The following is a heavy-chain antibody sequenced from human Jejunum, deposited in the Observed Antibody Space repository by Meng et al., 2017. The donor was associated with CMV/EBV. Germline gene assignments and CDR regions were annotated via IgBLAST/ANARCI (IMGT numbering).Heavy chain of an antibody. CDR1: GFTFSTYA. CDR2: ITVSNSWI. CDR3: ARVSQSGSFADY. V-gene: IGHV3-21*01. D-gene: IGHD1-26*01. Sequence: SCAASGFTFSTYAFNWVRQAPGKGLEWVSSITVSNSWIYYADSVKGRFTISRDNAKNSVYLQMNSLGAEDTAVYYCARVSQSGSFADYWGQGTLVTVSS. J-gene: IGHJ4*02.